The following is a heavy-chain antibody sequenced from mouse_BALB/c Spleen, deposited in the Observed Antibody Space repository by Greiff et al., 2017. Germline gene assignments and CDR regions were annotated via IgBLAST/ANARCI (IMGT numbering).Heavy chain of an antibody. D-gene: IGHD2-10*02. CDR1: GYSITSGYY. Sequence: EVQVVESGPGLVKPSQSLSLTCSVTGYSITSGYYWNWIRQFPGNKLEWMGYISYDGSNNYNPSLKNRISITRDTSKNQFFLKLNSVTTEDTATYYCASEYGNSSWFAYWGQGTLVTVSA. CDR2: ISYDGSN. V-gene: IGHV3-6*02. J-gene: IGHJ3*01. CDR3: ASEYGNSSWFAY.